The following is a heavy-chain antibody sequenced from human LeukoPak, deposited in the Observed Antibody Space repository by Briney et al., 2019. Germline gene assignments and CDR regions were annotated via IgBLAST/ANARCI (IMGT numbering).Heavy chain of an antibody. V-gene: IGHV3-23*01. D-gene: IGHD6-13*01. CDR3: ARVGSASSSWYKWYYYGMDV. Sequence: GGSLRLSCAASGFTFSSYAMSWVRQAPGKGLEWVSAISGSGGSTYYADSVKGRFTISSDNAKNSLYLQMNSLRAEDTAVYYCARVGSASSSWYKWYYYGMDVWGQGTTVTVSS. CDR1: GFTFSSYA. J-gene: IGHJ6*02. CDR2: ISGSGGST.